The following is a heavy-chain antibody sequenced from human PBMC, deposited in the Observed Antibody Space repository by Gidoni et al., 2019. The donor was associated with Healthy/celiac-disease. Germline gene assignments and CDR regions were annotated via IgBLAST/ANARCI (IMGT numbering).Heavy chain of an antibody. CDR2: ISYDGSNK. V-gene: IGHV3-30*03. Sequence: QVQLVESGGCVVRPVRSLRLSCAASVFSFSSYGMHWVRQTPGKGLEWVAVISYDGSNKYYADSVKGRFTISRDNSKNTLYLQMNSLRAEDTAVYYCAIRPHAGATTLLGYWGQGTLVTVSP. D-gene: IGHD1-26*01. CDR3: AIRPHAGATTLLGY. CDR1: VFSFSSYG. J-gene: IGHJ4*02.